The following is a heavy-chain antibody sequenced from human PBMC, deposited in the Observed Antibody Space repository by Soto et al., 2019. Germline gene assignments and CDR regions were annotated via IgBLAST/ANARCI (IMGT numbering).Heavy chain of an antibody. CDR2: IYYSGST. CDR3: ARDIGGNSGLDY. V-gene: IGHV4-31*03. J-gene: IGHJ4*02. CDR1: GGSISSGGYY. Sequence: SETLSLTCTVSGGSISSGGYYWSWIRQHPGKGLEWIGYIYYSGSTYYNPSLKSRVTISVDTSKNQFSLKLSSVTAADTAVYYCARDIGGNSGLDYWGQGTLVTVSS. D-gene: IGHD2-21*02.